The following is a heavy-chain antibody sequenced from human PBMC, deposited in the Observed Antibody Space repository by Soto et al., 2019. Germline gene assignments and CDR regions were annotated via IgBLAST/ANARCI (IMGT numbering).Heavy chain of an antibody. CDR2: ISYDGSNK. J-gene: IGHJ4*02. CDR1: GFTFSSYG. CDR3: AKDTGRWLVMAYFDY. Sequence: PGGSLRLSCAASGFTFSSYGMHWVRQAPGKGLEWVAVISYDGSNKYYADSVKGRFTISRDNSKNTLYLQMNSLRAEDTAVYYCAKDTGRWLVMAYFDYWGQGTLVTVSS. D-gene: IGHD6-19*01. V-gene: IGHV3-30*18.